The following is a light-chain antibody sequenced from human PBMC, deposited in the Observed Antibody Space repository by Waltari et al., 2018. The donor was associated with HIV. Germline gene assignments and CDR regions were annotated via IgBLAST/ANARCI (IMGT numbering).Light chain of an antibody. CDR1: SSNIGDNY. CDR3: ATWDNSLSVWV. V-gene: IGLV1-47*01. CDR2: MND. J-gene: IGLJ3*02. Sequence: QSVVTQPPSASGTPGQRVTISCSGSSSNIGDNYVYWYQPFPGTTPKLLIYMNDRRPSGVPDRFSGSKSGTSASLAISGLRSEDEADYYCATWDNSLSVWVFGGGSKLTVL.